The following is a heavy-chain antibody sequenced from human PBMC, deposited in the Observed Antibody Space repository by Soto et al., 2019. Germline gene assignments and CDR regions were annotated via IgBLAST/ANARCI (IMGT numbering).Heavy chain of an antibody. Sequence: PVVSLRPSYKSSGFTFSTFVIHLFRQAPGKGLEYVSAISGNGGSTYYANSVKGRFTISRDNSKNTLYLQMGSLRAEDMAVYYCARRGYGLYFDYWGQGP. V-gene: IGHV3-64*01. CDR3: ARRGYGLYFDY. CDR2: ISGNGGST. D-gene: IGHD3-10*01. CDR1: GFTFSTFV. J-gene: IGHJ4*02.